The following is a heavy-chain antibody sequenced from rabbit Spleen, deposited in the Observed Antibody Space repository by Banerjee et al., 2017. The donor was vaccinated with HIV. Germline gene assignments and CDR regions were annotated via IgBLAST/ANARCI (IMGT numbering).Heavy chain of an antibody. V-gene: IGHV1S45*01. CDR1: GFSFSSNW. Sequence: YLVEPGGGLVTPGGTLTLTCTVSGFSFSSNWKCWVRQAPGKGLEWIACIDTNDGDTDYANWPKGRFTISKTSSTTVTLQMTSLTAADTATYFCARNYVNAFDPWGPGTLVTVS. CDR3: ARNYVNAFDP. D-gene: IGHD1-1*01. J-gene: IGHJ2*01. CDR2: IDTNDGDT.